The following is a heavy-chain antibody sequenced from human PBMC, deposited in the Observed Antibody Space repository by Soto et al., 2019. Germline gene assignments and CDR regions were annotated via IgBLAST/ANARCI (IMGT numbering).Heavy chain of an antibody. V-gene: IGHV4-34*01. J-gene: IGHJ6*02. Sequence: ETLSLTCAVYGGSFSGYYWSWIRQPPGKGLEWIGEINHSGSTNYNPSLKSRVTISVDTSKNQFSLKLSSVTAADTAVYYCARGKTRYYYYYGMDVWGQGTTVTVSS. CDR3: ARGKTRYYYYYGMDV. CDR1: GGSFSGYY. CDR2: INHSGST.